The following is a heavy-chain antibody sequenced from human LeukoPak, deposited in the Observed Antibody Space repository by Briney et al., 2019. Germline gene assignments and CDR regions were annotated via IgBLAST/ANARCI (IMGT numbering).Heavy chain of an antibody. Sequence: GGSLRLSCAASGFTVSSNYMSWVRQAPGKGLEWVSVIYSGGSTYYADSVKGRFTISRDNSKNMIYLEMSSLKAEDTAVYYCAKERSLEIAVAGTIFDYWGQGTLVTVSS. CDR1: GFTVSSNY. V-gene: IGHV3-66*01. D-gene: IGHD6-19*01. CDR2: IYSGGST. J-gene: IGHJ4*02. CDR3: AKERSLEIAVAGTIFDY.